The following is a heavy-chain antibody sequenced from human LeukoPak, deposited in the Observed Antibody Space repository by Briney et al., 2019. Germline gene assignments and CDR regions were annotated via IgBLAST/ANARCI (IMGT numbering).Heavy chain of an antibody. CDR2: IYYSGST. CDR3: TKRRTCSRTNCYGVDD. J-gene: IGHJ4*02. Sequence: SETLSLTCSVSDGSINSGSFYWAWTRQHPGKGLEWIGYIYYSGSTYYNPSLKSRVTISVDTSKNQFSLKLSSVTAADTAVYYCTKRRTCSRTNCYGVDDWGQGTLVTVSS. D-gene: IGHD2-2*01. V-gene: IGHV4-31*02. CDR1: DGSINSGSFY.